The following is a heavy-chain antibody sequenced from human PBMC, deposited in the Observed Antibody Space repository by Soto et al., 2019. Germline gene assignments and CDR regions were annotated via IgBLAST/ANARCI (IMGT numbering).Heavy chain of an antibody. CDR2: IYHSGST. D-gene: IGHD3-10*01. V-gene: IGHV4-4*02. Sequence: SETLSLTCAVSGGSISSSNWWSWVRQPPGKGLEWIGEIYHSGSTNYNPSLKSRVTISVGTSKNQFSLKLSSVTAADTAVYYCARQGFGATHGLVDVWGQGTTVTVSS. CDR1: GGSISSSNW. J-gene: IGHJ6*02. CDR3: ARQGFGATHGLVDV.